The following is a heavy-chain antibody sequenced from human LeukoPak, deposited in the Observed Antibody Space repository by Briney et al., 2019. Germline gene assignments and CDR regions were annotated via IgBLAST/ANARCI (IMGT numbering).Heavy chain of an antibody. D-gene: IGHD6-13*01. CDR3: ATLTGYSSSWYVRVRPEFDY. V-gene: IGHV3-48*03. CDR2: ISSSGSTI. CDR1: GFTFSSYE. J-gene: IGHJ4*02. Sequence: GGSLRLSCAASGFTFSSYEMNWVRQAPGKGLEWVSYISSSGSTIYYADSVKGRFTISRDNAKNSLYLQMNSLRAEDTAVYYCATLTGYSSSWYVRVRPEFDYWGQGTLVTVSS.